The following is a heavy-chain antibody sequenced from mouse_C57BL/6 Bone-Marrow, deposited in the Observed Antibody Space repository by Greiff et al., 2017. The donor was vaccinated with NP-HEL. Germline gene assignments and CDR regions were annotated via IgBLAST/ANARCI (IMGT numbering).Heavy chain of an antibody. J-gene: IGHJ2*01. CDR1: GYTFTSYW. D-gene: IGHD1-1*01. CDR2: IYPSDSET. Sequence: VQLQQPGAELVRPGSSVKLSCKASGYTFTSYWMDWVKQRPGQGLEWIGNIYPSDSETHYNQKFKDKATLTVDKSSSTAYMQLSSLTSEDSAVYYCAIFTTVVNFDYWGQGTTLTVSS. CDR3: AIFTTVVNFDY. V-gene: IGHV1-61*01.